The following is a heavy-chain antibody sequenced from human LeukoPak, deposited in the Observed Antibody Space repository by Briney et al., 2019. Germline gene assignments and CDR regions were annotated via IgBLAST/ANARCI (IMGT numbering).Heavy chain of an antibody. CDR2: IYYSGST. CDR3: ARSRDGYNCDS. V-gene: IGHV4-59*01. Sequence: SETLSLXCTVSGGSISSYYWSWIRQPPGKGLEWIGYIYYSGSTNYNPSLKSRVTISVDTSRNQFSLKLSSVTAADTAVYYCARSRDGYNCDSWGQGTLVTVSS. D-gene: IGHD5-24*01. CDR1: GGSISSYY. J-gene: IGHJ4*02.